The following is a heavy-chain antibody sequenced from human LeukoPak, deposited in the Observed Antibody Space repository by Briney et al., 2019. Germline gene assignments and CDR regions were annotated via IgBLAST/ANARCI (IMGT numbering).Heavy chain of an antibody. D-gene: IGHD3-22*01. CDR1: GFTFSSYD. CDR3: AKEDSSVPRKYFQH. V-gene: IGHV3-23*01. J-gene: IGHJ1*01. Sequence: GGTLRLSCAASGFTFSSYDKSWVRQAPGKRLEWVSAVSGSGGSTYYADSVKGRFTISRDDSKNTLYLQMNSLRAEDTAVYYCAKEDSSVPRKYFQHWGQGTLVTVSS. CDR2: VSGSGGST.